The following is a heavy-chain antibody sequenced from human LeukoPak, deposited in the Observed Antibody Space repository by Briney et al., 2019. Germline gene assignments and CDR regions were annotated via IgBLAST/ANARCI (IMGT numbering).Heavy chain of an antibody. J-gene: IGHJ5*02. V-gene: IGHV1-18*01. Sequence: ASVKVSCKASGYTFTNYYISWVRQAPGQGFQWMGWISVNNGNTNYARKFRDRFTMTADTATSTAYMELRSLRSDDTAVYYCARVVYYGSRRPPFDPWGQGTLVTVSS. CDR3: ARVVYYGSRRPPFDP. CDR1: GYTFTNYY. D-gene: IGHD3-10*01. CDR2: ISVNNGNT.